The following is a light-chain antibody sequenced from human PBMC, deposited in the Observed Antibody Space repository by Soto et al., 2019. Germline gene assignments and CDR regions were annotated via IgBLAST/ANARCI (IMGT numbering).Light chain of an antibody. CDR1: QSISNY. Sequence: DIQMTQSPSSLSASVGDRVTITCRASQSISNYLNWYQQKPEKAPKLLIYAASSLQSGVPSRFSGSGSGTDFTLTISSLQPEDFATYYCQQSYSTLALTFGGGTKVDIK. J-gene: IGKJ4*01. CDR3: QQSYSTLALT. CDR2: AAS. V-gene: IGKV1-39*01.